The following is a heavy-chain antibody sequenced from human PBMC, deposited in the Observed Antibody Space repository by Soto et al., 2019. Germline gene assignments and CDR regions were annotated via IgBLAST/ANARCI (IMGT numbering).Heavy chain of an antibody. Sequence: SQTLSLTCGVSGGSISSGGYSWSWIRQSPGKGLEWIGYMSYSGNTYYNPSLKSRVTLSVDTSKNHFSLKLTSVTAADTAVYYCARDEEDFWSGPPGHWGQGTLVTVSS. D-gene: IGHD3-3*01. J-gene: IGHJ4*02. CDR3: ARDEEDFWSGPPGH. V-gene: IGHV4-30-4*01. CDR2: MSYSGNT. CDR1: GGSISSGGYS.